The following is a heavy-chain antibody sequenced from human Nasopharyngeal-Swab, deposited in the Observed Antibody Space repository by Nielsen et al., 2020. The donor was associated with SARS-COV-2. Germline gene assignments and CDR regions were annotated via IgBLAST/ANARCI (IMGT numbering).Heavy chain of an antibody. Sequence: GASLKISCVGSGFTFSDYYMSWIRQTPGKGLAWVSYISDSNTTMYADSVKGRFTISRDNARKSVYLQFHSLRAEDTAVYYCARGGTKPAFLGDYWGQGSLVTVSS. CDR1: GFTFSDYY. CDR3: ARGGTKPAFLGDY. CDR2: ISDSNTTM. D-gene: IGHD3-3*01. V-gene: IGHV3-11*01. J-gene: IGHJ4*02.